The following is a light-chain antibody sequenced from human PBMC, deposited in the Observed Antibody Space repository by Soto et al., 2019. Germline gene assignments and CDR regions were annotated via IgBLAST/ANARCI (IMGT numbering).Light chain of an antibody. J-gene: IGKJ3*01. CDR1: QSLLQSDGKTH. CDR3: MQSIELPLT. Sequence: IVMTQIPLSLSVTPGQPASISCKSSQSLLQSDGKTHLYWYLQKSGQPPQLLIYKVSNRFSGVPDRFSGSGSGTDFTLKISRVEAEDVGIYYCMQSIELPLTFGPGTKVDIK. CDR2: KVS. V-gene: IGKV2D-29*01.